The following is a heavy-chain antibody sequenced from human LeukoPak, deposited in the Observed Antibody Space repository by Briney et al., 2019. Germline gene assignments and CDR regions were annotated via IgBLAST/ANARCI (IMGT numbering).Heavy chain of an antibody. J-gene: IGHJ3*02. V-gene: IGHV4-4*02. CDR2: IYHSGST. D-gene: IGHD3-10*01. CDR1: GGSISSSNW. CDR3: ARKRITMVRGVVPDAFDI. Sequence: KPSETLSLTCAVSGGSISSSNWWSWVRQPPGKGLEWIGEIYHSGSTNYNPSLKSRVTISVDKSKNQFSLKLSSVTAADTAVYYCARKRITMVRGVVPDAFDIWGQGTMVTVSS.